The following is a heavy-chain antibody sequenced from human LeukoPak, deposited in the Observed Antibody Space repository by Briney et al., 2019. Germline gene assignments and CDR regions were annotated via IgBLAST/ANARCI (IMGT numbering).Heavy chain of an antibody. V-gene: IGHV3-11*01. CDR2: ISSSGSTI. D-gene: IGHD3-3*01. CDR3: ARAYYDFWSGYSLAQPFDP. CDR1: GFTLSDYY. Sequence: PGGSLRLSCAASGFTLSDYYMSWIRQAPGKGLEWVSYISSSGSTIYYTDSVKGRFTISRDNAKNSLYLQMNSLRAEDTAVYYCARAYYDFWSGYSLAQPFDPWGQGTLVTVSS. J-gene: IGHJ5*02.